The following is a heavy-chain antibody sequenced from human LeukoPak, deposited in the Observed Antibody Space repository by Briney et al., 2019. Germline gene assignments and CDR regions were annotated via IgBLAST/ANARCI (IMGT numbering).Heavy chain of an antibody. CDR1: GFTVTGYY. D-gene: IGHD5-18*01. V-gene: IGHV1-2*02. CDR2: INPNSGAT. J-gene: IGHJ4*02. CDR3: TRGGPEGSGYSYGSHDY. Sequence: ASVKVSCKASGFTVTGYYMHWVRQAPGQGLEWMGWINPNSGATNYAQKFQSRVTMTRDTCISTVYMELSRLRSDDTAVYYCTRGGPEGSGYSYGSHDYWGQGTLVTVSS.